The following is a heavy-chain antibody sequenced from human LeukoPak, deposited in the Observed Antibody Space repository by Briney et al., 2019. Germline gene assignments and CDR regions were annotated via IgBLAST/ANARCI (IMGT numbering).Heavy chain of an antibody. CDR2: ISSSSSYI. Sequence: GGSLRLSCAASGFTFSSYSMNWVRQAPGKGLEWVSSISSSSSYIYYADSVKGRFTISRDNAKNSLYLQMNSLRVDDTAVYYCARELAVAGRDYWGQGTLVTVSS. D-gene: IGHD6-19*01. CDR1: GFTFSSYS. V-gene: IGHV3-21*01. J-gene: IGHJ4*02. CDR3: ARELAVAGRDY.